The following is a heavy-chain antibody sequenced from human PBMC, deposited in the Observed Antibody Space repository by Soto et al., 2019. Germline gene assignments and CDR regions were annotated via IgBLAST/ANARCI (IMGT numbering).Heavy chain of an antibody. CDR3: ARDEGSSWSYAFDI. J-gene: IGHJ3*02. V-gene: IGHV4-59*13. CDR1: GDSTINSY. D-gene: IGHD6-13*01. Sequence: PSETLSLTCTVSGDSTINSYWSWIRQAPGKGPEWLGYLSYNGGTNHNPSLQGRATMSVDTSQNRFSLNLNSVTAADTAVYYCARDEGSSWSYAFDIWGQGTMVTVSS. CDR2: LSYNGGT.